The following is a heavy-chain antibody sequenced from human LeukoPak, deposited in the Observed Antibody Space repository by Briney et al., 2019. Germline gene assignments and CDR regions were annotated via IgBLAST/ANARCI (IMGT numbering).Heavy chain of an antibody. CDR3: ARGEVRSLSTWFGDS. J-gene: IGHJ4*02. V-gene: IGHV3-48*03. D-gene: IGHD3-10*01. CDR1: GFTLSSYE. CDR2: ISRTGDSI. Sequence: PGGSLRLSCAASGFTLSSYEMNWVRLAPGKGLEWISYISRTGDSIYYADSVKGRFTISRDNSKSTVLLQMDGLRAEDTALYFCARGEVRSLSTWFGDSWGQGTLVTVSS.